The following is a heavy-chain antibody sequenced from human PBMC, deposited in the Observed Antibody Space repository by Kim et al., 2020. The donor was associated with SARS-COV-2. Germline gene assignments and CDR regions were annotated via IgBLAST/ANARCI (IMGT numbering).Heavy chain of an antibody. V-gene: IGHV4-28*01. D-gene: IGHD3-10*01. J-gene: IGHJ6*02. CDR3: ARNPMVRGVILPYYYYGMDV. Sequence: SETLSLTCAVSGYSISSSNWWGWIRQPPGKGLEWIGYIYYSGSTYYNPSLKSRVTMSVDTSKNQFSLKLSSVTAVDTAVYYCARNPMVRGVILPYYYYGMDVWGQGTTVTVSS. CDR1: GYSISSSNW. CDR2: IYYSGST.